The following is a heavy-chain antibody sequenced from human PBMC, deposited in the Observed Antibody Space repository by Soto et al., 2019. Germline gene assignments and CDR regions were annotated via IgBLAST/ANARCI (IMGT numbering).Heavy chain of an antibody. D-gene: IGHD2-15*01. CDR3: AKDIGYCSGGSCYFDY. CDR2: ISWNSGSI. Sequence: SLRLSCAASGFTFDDYAMHWVRQAPGKGLEWVSGISWNSGSIGYADSVKGRFTISRDNAKNSLYLQMNSLRAEDTALYYCAKDIGYCSGGSCYFDYWGQGTLVNVSS. V-gene: IGHV3-9*01. J-gene: IGHJ4*02. CDR1: GFTFDDYA.